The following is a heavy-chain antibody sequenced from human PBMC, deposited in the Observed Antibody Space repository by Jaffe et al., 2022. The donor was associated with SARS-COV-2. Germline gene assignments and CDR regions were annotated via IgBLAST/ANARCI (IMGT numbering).Heavy chain of an antibody. D-gene: IGHD3-10*02. CDR3: ARDRMFGSEVDYYYYYGMDV. CDR2: IYTSGST. CDR1: GGSISSGSYY. V-gene: IGHV4-61*02. J-gene: IGHJ6*02. Sequence: QVQLQESGPGLVKPSQTLSLTCTVSGGSISSGSYYWSWIRQPAGKGLEWIGRIYTSGSTNYNPSLKSRVTISVDTSKNQFSLKLSSVTAADTAVYYCARDRMFGSEVDYYYYYGMDVWGQGTTVTVSS.